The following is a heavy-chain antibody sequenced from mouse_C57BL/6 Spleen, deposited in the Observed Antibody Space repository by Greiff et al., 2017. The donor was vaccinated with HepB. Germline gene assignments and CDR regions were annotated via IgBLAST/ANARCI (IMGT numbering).Heavy chain of an antibody. J-gene: IGHJ4*01. CDR2: IHPNSGST. CDR1: GYTFTSYW. Sequence: QVQLQQPGAELVKPGASVKLSCKASGYTFTSYWMHWVKQRPGQGLEWIGMIHPNSGSTNYNEKFKSKATLTVDKSSSTAYMQLSSLTSEDSAVYYCARSTTAHAMDYWGQGTSVTVSS. D-gene: IGHD1-2*01. V-gene: IGHV1-64*01. CDR3: ARSTTAHAMDY.